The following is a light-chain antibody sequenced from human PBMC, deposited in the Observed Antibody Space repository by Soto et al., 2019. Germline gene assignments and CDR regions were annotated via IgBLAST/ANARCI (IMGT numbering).Light chain of an antibody. Sequence: DIQMTQSPCSLSGSVVDRFTITFLASQTISTYLHWYQHKPVRAPRLLISDVSTLQSGVPGRFRGSGSETEFTLTITYVQPEDFATYYCQQGYSIHALTFGGGTKVDIK. V-gene: IGKV1-39*01. J-gene: IGKJ4*01. CDR2: DVS. CDR1: QTISTY. CDR3: QQGYSIHALT.